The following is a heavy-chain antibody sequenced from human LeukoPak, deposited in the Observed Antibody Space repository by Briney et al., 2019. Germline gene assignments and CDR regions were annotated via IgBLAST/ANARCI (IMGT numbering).Heavy chain of an antibody. CDR1: GYTFTGYF. D-gene: IGHD6-13*01. CDR3: ARAQSLTAPAGTFANS. CDR2: INPNSGGT. J-gene: IGHJ4*02. V-gene: IGHV1-2*02. Sequence: ASVKVSCKASGYTFTGYFLHWVRRAPGQGFEWMGWINPNSGGTYYTQRFQGRVTMTRDTSISTAYMELSSLRSDDTAVYYCARAQSLTAPAGTFANSWGQGTLVTVSS.